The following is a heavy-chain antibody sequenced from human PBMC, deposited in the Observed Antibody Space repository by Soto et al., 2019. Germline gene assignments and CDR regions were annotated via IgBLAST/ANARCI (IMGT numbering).Heavy chain of an antibody. CDR3: ARGRRWFDP. CDR2: IYYSGST. Sequence: PWETLSLTCTVSGGSISSYYWSWIRQPPGKGLEWIGYIYYSGSTNYNPSLKSRVTISVDTSKNQFSLKLSSVTAADTAVYYRARGRRWFDPWGQGAQVTVSS. CDR1: GGSISSYY. V-gene: IGHV4-59*01. J-gene: IGHJ5*02.